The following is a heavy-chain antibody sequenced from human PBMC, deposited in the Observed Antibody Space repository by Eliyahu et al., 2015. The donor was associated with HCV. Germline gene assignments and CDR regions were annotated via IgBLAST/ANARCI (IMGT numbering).Heavy chain of an antibody. V-gene: IGHV3-43D*04. CDR1: GFSFDDYA. CDR3: AKAAHCSSTSCDGDYFDP. D-gene: IGHD2-2*01. CDR2: INWDGAST. Sequence: EVQLVESGGVVVQPGGSLRLSCAASGFSFDDYAMYWVRQAPGKGLEWVSLINWDGASTYYADSVKDRFTISRDNSKNFLYLQMNSLRVEDTGLYYCAKAAHCSSTSCDGDYFDPWGQGTPVTVSS. J-gene: IGHJ5*02.